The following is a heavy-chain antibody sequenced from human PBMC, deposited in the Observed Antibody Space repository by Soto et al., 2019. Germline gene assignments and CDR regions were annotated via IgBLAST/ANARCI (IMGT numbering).Heavy chain of an antibody. V-gene: IGHV3-21*06. D-gene: IGHD1-26*01. CDR3: ARDREGVGAGLF. CDR1: GFTFSSYS. CDR2: ISSSSNYI. J-gene: IGHJ3*01. Sequence: EVQLVESGGGLVKPGGSLRLSCAVSGFTFSSYSMNWVRQAPGKGLEWVSSISSSSNYIYYADSVKGRFTISRDNAKNSLYLQMKGLRDEDTALYYCARDREGVGAGLFWGQGTMATVSS.